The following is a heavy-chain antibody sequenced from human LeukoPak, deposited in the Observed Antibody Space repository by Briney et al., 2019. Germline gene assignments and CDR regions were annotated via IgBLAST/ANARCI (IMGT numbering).Heavy chain of an antibody. D-gene: IGHD3-10*01. CDR1: GGPISNSSYY. V-gene: IGHV4-39*07. CDR2: LLYSGTT. CDR3: ARDVFEPYYFDY. J-gene: IGHJ4*02. Sequence: PSETLSLTCTVSGGPISNSSYYWGWIRQPPGKGLEWIGSLLYSGTTYYNPSLRSRVTMSVDTSKNQFSLNLSSLTAGDTAMYYCARDVFEPYYFDYWGQGSLVTVSS.